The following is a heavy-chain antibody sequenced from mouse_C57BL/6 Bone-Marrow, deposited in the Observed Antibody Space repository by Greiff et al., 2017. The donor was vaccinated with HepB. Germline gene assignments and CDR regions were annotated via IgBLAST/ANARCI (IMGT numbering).Heavy chain of an antibody. D-gene: IGHD1-1*01. J-gene: IGHJ2*01. CDR1: GFTFSSYA. CDR2: ISDGGSYT. Sequence: EVMLVESGGGLVKPGGSLKLSCAASGFTFSSYAMSWVRQTPEKRLEWVATISDGGSYTYYPDNVKGRFTISRDNAKNNLYLQMSHLKSEDTAMYDCARDGISPHDYWGQGTTLTVSS. CDR3: ARDGISPHDY. V-gene: IGHV5-4*01.